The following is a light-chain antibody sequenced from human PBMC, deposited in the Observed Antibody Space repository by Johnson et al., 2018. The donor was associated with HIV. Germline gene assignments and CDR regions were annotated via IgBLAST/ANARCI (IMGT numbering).Light chain of an antibody. V-gene: IGLV1-44*01. J-gene: IGLJ1*01. Sequence: QSILTQPPSASVTPGQMVTISCSGSSSNIGSSPVNWYQQLPGTAPKLLIYRNNQRPSGVPDRFSGSKSGTSASLAISWLQAEDEADYYCSTWDDTLKGRYVLGTGTKVTVL. CDR2: RNN. CDR3: STWDDTLKGRYV. CDR1: SSNIGSSP.